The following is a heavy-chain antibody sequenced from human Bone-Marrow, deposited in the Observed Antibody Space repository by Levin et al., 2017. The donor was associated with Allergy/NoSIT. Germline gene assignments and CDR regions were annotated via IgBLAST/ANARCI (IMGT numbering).Heavy chain of an antibody. CDR1: GFTFSSYA. J-gene: IGHJ4*02. Sequence: GGSLRLSCAASGFTFSSYAMSWVRQAPGKGLEWVSSISGNGASTFYSDSVRGRFTISRDSSKSTLYLQMNSLRAEDTALYYCAKAGYCTGGSCYYWGQGTLVTVSS. D-gene: IGHD2-15*01. CDR2: ISGNGAST. CDR3: AKAGYCTGGSCYY. V-gene: IGHV3-23*01.